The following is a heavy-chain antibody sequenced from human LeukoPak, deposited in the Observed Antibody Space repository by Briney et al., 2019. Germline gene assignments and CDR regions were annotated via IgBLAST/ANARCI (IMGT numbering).Heavy chain of an antibody. CDR1: GGSVSSGSYY. CDR2: IYYSGST. Sequence: PSETLSLTCTVSGGSVSSGSYYWSWIRQPPGKGLEWIGYIYYSGSTNYNPSLKSRVTISVGTSKNQFSLKLSSVTAADTAVYYCARSYRSSSWYWFDPWGQGTLVTVSS. CDR3: ARSYRSSSWYWFDP. D-gene: IGHD6-13*01. V-gene: IGHV4-61*01. J-gene: IGHJ5*02.